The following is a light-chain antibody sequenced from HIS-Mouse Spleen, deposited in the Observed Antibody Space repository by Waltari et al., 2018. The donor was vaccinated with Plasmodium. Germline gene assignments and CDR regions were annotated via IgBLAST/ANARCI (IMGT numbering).Light chain of an antibody. CDR2: KVS. CDR3: MQGTHWPPFT. CDR1: QSLVHSDGNTY. J-gene: IGKJ3*01. V-gene: IGKV2-30*02. Sequence: DVVMTQSPLSLPVTLGQPASISCRSSQSLVHSDGNTYLNWFQQRPGQSQRRLIYKVSDRDSGVPDRFSGSGSGTDFTLKISRVEAEDVGVYYCMQGTHWPPFTFGPRTKVDIK.